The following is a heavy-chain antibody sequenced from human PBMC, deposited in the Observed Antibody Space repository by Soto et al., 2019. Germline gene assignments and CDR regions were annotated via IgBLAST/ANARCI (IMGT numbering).Heavy chain of an antibody. J-gene: IGHJ3*02. Sequence: QVQLVQSGADVKKPGASVKVSCKASGYNFTSYGISWVRQAPGQGLEWMGWISPHNDRTKYARRFQDRVTMTTETPTSTVYMELGSLRSEDTAVSYCARDLYYSSGRYFDHDAFDIWGQGTVVTVSS. CDR2: ISPHNDRT. CDR1: GYNFTSYG. D-gene: IGHD6-19*01. CDR3: ARDLYYSSGRYFDHDAFDI. V-gene: IGHV1-18*01.